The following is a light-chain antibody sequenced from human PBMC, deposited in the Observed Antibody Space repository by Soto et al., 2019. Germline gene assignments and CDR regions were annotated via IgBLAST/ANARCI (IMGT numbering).Light chain of an antibody. CDR1: HTISSSY. J-gene: IGKJ1*01. Sequence: EIGLTQSPGTLSLSPGERATLSCRASHTISSSYLAWYQQKPGQAPRLLMYGISRRATGIPDRFSGSGSGTDFTLTITSLEPEDFAVYYCQQYVTSSPRTFGQGTKVEIK. V-gene: IGKV3-20*01. CDR3: QQYVTSSPRT. CDR2: GIS.